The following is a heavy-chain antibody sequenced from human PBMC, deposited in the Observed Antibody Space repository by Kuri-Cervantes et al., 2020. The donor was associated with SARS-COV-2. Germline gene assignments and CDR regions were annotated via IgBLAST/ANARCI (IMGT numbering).Heavy chain of an antibody. CDR1: GFTLSSHS. Sequence: GESLKISCAASGFTLSSHSVNWVRQAPGKGLEWVSSIGSRSSSTYYSDSVRGRFTISRDNANNSLYLQMNSLRAEDTAVYYCARDPSQGRADIWGQGTMVTVSS. CDR2: IGSRSSST. CDR3: ARDPSQGRADI. V-gene: IGHV3-21*01. J-gene: IGHJ3*02.